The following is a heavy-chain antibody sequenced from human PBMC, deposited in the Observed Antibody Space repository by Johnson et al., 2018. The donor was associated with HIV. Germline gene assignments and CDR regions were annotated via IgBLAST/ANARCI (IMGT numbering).Heavy chain of an antibody. Sequence: QVQLVESGGGVVQPGRSLRLSCAASGFTFSSYGMHWVRQAPGKGLEWVAVISYDGSNKYYADSVKGRFTIFRDKSKNTLYLQMSSLRTEDTAVYYCAKVHIPARWSAAFDIWGQGTMVTVSS. D-gene: IGHD6-6*01. CDR1: GFTFSSYG. CDR2: ISYDGSNK. V-gene: IGHV3-30*18. CDR3: AKVHIPARWSAAFDI. J-gene: IGHJ3*02.